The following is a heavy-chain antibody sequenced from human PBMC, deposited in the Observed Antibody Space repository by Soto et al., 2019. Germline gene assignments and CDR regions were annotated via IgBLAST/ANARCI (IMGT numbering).Heavy chain of an antibody. V-gene: IGHV1-69*01. J-gene: IGHJ6*02. CDR2: IIPIFGTA. Sequence: QVQLVQSRAEVKKPGSSVKVSCKASGGTFSSYAISWVRQAPGQGLEWMGGIIPIFGTANYAQKFQGRVTITADESTSTAYMELSSLRSEDTAVYYCARRGDCSSTSCYTDYYYYGMDVWGQGTTVTVSS. CDR3: ARRGDCSSTSCYTDYYYYGMDV. D-gene: IGHD2-2*02. CDR1: GGTFSSYA.